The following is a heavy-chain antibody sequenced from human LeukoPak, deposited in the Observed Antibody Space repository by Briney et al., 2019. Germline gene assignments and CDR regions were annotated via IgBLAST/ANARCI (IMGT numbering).Heavy chain of an antibody. CDR2: ISSSSSYI. Sequence: PGGSLRLSCAASGFTFSSYSMNWVRQAPGKGLEWVSSISSSSSYIYYADSVKGRFTISRDNAKNSLYLQMNSLRAEDTAVYYCARAGLLWFGKLPINYFDYWGQGTLVTVSS. J-gene: IGHJ4*02. CDR3: ARAGLLWFGKLPINYFDY. CDR1: GFTFSSYS. V-gene: IGHV3-21*01. D-gene: IGHD3-10*01.